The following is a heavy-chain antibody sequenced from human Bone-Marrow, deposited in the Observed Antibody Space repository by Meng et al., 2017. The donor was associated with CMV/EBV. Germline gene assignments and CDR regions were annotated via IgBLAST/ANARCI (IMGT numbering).Heavy chain of an antibody. Sequence: GESLKISCAASGFTFSDYYMSWIRQAPGKGLEWISYISSSGSTLYYADSVKGRFTISRDNAKNSLYLQMNSLRAEDTAVYYCARETYYYDSSGSDYFDYWGQGTLVTVSS. CDR2: ISSSGSTL. CDR1: GFTFSDYY. CDR3: ARETYYYDSSGSDYFDY. J-gene: IGHJ4*02. D-gene: IGHD3-22*01. V-gene: IGHV3-11*04.